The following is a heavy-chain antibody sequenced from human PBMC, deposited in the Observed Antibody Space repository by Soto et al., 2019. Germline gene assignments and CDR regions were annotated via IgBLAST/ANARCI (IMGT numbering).Heavy chain of an antibody. CDR2: ISGSGGST. V-gene: IGHV3-23*01. Sequence: GGSLRLSCAASGFTFSSYAMSWVRQAPGKGLEWVSAISGSGGSTYYADSVKGRFTISRDNSKNTLYLQMNSLRAEDTAVYYCAKLVESQLLFTPHFDYGGQGTLVTVPS. J-gene: IGHJ4*02. CDR3: AKLVESQLLFTPHFDY. D-gene: IGHD2-2*01. CDR1: GFTFSSYA.